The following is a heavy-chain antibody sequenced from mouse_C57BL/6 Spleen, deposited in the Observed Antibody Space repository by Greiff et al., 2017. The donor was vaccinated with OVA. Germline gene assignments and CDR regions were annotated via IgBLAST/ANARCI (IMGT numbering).Heavy chain of an antibody. CDR3: ARPGNYDYFDY. Sequence: EVQVVESGGGLVKPGGSLKLSCGASGFTFSDYGMHWVRQAPEKGLEWVAYISSGSSTIYYADTVKGRFTISRDNAKNTLFLQMTSLRSEDTAMYYCARPGNYDYFDYWGQGTTLTVSS. J-gene: IGHJ2*01. CDR1: GFTFSDYG. D-gene: IGHD2-4*01. CDR2: ISSGSSTI. V-gene: IGHV5-17*01.